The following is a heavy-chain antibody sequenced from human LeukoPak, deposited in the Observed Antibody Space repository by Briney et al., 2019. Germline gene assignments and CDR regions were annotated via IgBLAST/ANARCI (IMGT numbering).Heavy chain of an antibody. CDR3: ARGCGGDCYPPDY. D-gene: IGHD2-21*02. CDR2: ISSSSSYI. J-gene: IGHJ4*02. Sequence: GGSPRLSCAASGFTFSSYSMNWVRQAPGKGLEWVSSISSSSSYIYYADSVKGRFTISRDNAKNSLYLQMNSLRAEDTAVYYCARGCGGDCYPPDYWGQGTLVTVSS. CDR1: GFTFSSYS. V-gene: IGHV3-21*01.